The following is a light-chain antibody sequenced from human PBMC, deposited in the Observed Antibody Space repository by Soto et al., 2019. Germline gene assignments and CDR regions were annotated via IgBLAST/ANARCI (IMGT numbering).Light chain of an antibody. CDR3: ATWDGSLPGEV. Sequence: QSVLTQPRSVSGSPGQSVTISCTGTSSDVGAYNYVSWYQQHPGKGPKLMIYDVSKWASGVPDRFSGSKSGNTASLTISGLQAEDEADYYCATWDGSLPGEVFGGGTKLTVL. V-gene: IGLV2-11*01. CDR1: SSDVGAYNY. J-gene: IGLJ2*01. CDR2: DVS.